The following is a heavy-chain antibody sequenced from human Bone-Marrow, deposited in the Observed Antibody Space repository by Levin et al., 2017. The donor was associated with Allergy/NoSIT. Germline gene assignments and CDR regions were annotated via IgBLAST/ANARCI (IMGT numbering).Heavy chain of an antibody. J-gene: IGHJ2*01. D-gene: IGHD4-11*01. Sequence: SSETLSLTCTVSGGSVSVPYWSWIRQPPGKGLEWIGYIYHSGSTSYNPSLKSRVTMSIDTSKNQFSLRLSSVTAADTAVYYCVRERDDYSNYGRGYFDLWGRGTLVTVSS. CDR2: IYHSGST. CDR1: GGSVSVPY. CDR3: VRERDDYSNYGRGYFDL. V-gene: IGHV4-59*02.